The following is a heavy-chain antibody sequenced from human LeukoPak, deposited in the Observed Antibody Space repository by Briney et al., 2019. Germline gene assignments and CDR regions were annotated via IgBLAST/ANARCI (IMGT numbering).Heavy chain of an antibody. CDR2: SIRTSSF. V-gene: IGHV3-21*01. D-gene: IGHD3-9*01. CDR3: ASDYYDILTAYADFDY. Sequence: SIRTSSFYSADSVKWRFTISRGKAKNSLYVQINSLRAEDTGVYYCASDYYDILTAYADFDYWGQGTLVTVSS. J-gene: IGHJ4*02.